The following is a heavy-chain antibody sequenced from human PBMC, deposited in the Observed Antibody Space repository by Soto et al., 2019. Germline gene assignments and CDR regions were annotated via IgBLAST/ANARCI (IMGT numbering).Heavy chain of an antibody. Sequence: GGSLRLSCAVSGLTFTSAWMTWVRQAPGKGLEWVGRIKSKTAGGTTDYAAPVKGRFTISRDDSKNTLYLQMNSLKTEDTAVYYCTTLWYYYDNKDYWGQGTLVTVSS. CDR2: IKSKTAGGTT. J-gene: IGHJ4*02. D-gene: IGHD3-22*01. CDR3: TTLWYYYDNKDY. V-gene: IGHV3-15*01. CDR1: GLTFTSAW.